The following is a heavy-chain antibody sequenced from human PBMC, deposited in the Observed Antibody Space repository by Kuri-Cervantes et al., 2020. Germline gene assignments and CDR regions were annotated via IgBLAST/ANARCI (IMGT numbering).Heavy chain of an antibody. CDR3: ARDRSGVDY. J-gene: IGHJ4*02. V-gene: IGHV4-61*01. Sequence: SETLSLTCTVSGGSVSSGSYYWSWIRQPPGKGLEWVGYISYTGSTNYNPSLKSRVTISVDTSKNQFSLKLTSVTAADTAVYYCARDRSGVDYWGQGTLVTVSS. D-gene: IGHD6-19*01. CDR1: GGSVSSGSYY. CDR2: ISYTGST.